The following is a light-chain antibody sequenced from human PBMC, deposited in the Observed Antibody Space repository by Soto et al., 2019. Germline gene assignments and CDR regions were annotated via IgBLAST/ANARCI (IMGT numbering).Light chain of an antibody. J-gene: IGKJ5*01. V-gene: IGKV3-20*01. Sequence: EIMWKQSPATLSLSPGERATLSCRASHSVSSYLAWFQQIPGQAPRLLIYDASNRATGVPDRFSGSGSGTDFTLTISRLEPEDFSVYYCQQYGSPPITFGQGARL. CDR2: DAS. CDR1: HSVSSY. CDR3: QQYGSPPIT.